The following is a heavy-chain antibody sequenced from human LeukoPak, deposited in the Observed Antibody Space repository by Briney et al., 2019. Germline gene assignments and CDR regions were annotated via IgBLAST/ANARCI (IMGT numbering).Heavy chain of an antibody. CDR3: ARHRYYYRSGSYYGAPYYMDV. Sequence: SETLSLTCTVSGGSISSSSYYWGWIRQPPGKGLEWIGSIYYSGSTYYNPSLKSRVTISVDTSKDQFSLRLRSVTAADTAVYYCARHRYYYRSGSYYGAPYYMDVWGKGTTVTISS. J-gene: IGHJ6*03. D-gene: IGHD3-10*01. V-gene: IGHV4-39*01. CDR2: IYYSGST. CDR1: GGSISSSSYY.